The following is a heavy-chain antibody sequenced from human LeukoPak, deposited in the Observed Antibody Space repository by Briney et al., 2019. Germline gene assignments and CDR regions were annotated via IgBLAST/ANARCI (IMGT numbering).Heavy chain of an antibody. CDR2: IKSKTDGGTT. D-gene: IGHD2-2*01. CDR3: TTDIVVVPAARPFDY. V-gene: IGHV3-15*01. J-gene: IGHJ4*02. CDR1: GFTFSNAW. Sequence: GGSLRLSCAASGFTFSNAWMSWVRQAPGKGLEWVGRIKSKTDGGTTDYAAPVKGRFTISRDDSKNTLYLQMNSLKTEDTAVYYCTTDIVVVPAARPFDYWGQGTLVTVSS.